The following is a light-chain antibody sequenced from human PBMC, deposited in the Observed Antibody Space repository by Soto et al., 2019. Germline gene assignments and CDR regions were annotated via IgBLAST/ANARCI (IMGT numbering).Light chain of an antibody. CDR1: QSISSW. CDR2: DAS. V-gene: IGKV1-5*01. J-gene: IGKJ1*01. Sequence: DIQMTQSPSTLSATAGDRVTITCRASQSISSWLAWYQHKPGKAPKLLIYDASNLDSGVPSRFSGSGSGTEFSLTIINLQPDDCATYYCQQYENYWKFGQGTKVEIK. CDR3: QQYENYWK.